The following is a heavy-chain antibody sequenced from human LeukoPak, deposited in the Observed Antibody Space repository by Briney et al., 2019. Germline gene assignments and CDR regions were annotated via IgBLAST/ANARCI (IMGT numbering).Heavy chain of an antibody. Sequence: ASVKVSCKASGYTFTGYYMHWVRQAPGQGLEWMGWINPNSGGTNYAQKFQGRVTMTRDTSISTAYMELSRLRSDDTAVYYCARVAGYSSSWYAYWGQGTLVTVSS. CDR2: INPNSGGT. J-gene: IGHJ4*02. V-gene: IGHV1-2*02. CDR3: ARVAGYSSSWYAY. D-gene: IGHD6-13*01. CDR1: GYTFTGYY.